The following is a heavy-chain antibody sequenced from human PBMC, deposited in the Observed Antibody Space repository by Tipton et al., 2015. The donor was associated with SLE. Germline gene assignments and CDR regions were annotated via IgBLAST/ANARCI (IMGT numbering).Heavy chain of an antibody. V-gene: IGHV4-30-2*01. CDR3: ARKFAPRGAFDI. J-gene: IGHJ3*02. Sequence: TLSLTCTVSGGSISSGGYSWSWIRQPPGKGLEWIGYIYHSGSTYYNPSLKSRVTISVDRSKNQFSLKLSSVTAADTAVYYCARKFAPRGAFDIWGQGTMVTVSS. CDR1: GGSISSGGYS. CDR2: IYHSGST. D-gene: IGHD2-21*01.